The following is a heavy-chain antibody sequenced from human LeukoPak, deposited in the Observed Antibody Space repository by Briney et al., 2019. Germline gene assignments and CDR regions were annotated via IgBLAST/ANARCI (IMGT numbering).Heavy chain of an antibody. CDR2: ISGSGGST. CDR3: AKAAGIAAFYWDYYMDV. Sequence: GSLRLSCAASGFTFSSYAMSWVRQAPGKGLEWVSAISGSGGSTYYADSVKGRFTISRDNSKNTLYLQMNSLRAEDTAVYYCAKAAGIAAFYWDYYMDVWGKGTTVTVSS. V-gene: IGHV3-23*01. D-gene: IGHD6-13*01. J-gene: IGHJ6*03. CDR1: GFTFSSYA.